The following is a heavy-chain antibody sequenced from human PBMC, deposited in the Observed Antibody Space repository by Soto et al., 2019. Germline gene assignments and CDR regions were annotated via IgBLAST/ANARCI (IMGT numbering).Heavy chain of an antibody. V-gene: IGHV1-18*01. Sequence: QVQLVQSGAEVKKPGASVKVSCKASGYTFTSYGISWVRQAPGQGLEWMGGISAYNGNTNYAQKLQGRGTMTTDTSTSTAYMELRSLRSDDTAVYYCAREGARGGAVAGRVSLSYWGQGTLVTVSS. J-gene: IGHJ4*02. D-gene: IGHD6-19*01. CDR1: GYTFTSYG. CDR2: ISAYNGNT. CDR3: AREGARGGAVAGRVSLSY.